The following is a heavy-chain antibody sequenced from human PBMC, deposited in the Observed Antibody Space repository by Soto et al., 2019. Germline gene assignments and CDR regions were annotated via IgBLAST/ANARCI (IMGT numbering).Heavy chain of an antibody. D-gene: IGHD5-18*01. CDR3: AISSYGYLYYGYYYLDV. J-gene: IGHJ6*03. CDR2: IWYDGSNK. V-gene: IGHV3-33*01. CDR1: GFTFSSYG. Sequence: QVQLVESGGGVVQPGRSLRLSCAASGFTFSSYGMHWVRQAPGKGLEWGAVIWYDGSNKYYADTVKGRFTISRDNSKNPLYLQINSSRAEAATVYYCAISSYGYLYYGYYYLDVCGQGTPVTLSS.